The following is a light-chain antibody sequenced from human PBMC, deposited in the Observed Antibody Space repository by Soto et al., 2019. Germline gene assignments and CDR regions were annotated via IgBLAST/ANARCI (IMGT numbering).Light chain of an antibody. CDR2: GAS. CDR1: QSVSSSY. J-gene: IGKJ1*01. Sequence: EIVLTQSPGTLSLSPGERATLSCRASQSVSSSYLTWYQQKPGQAPRLLIYGASTRATGIPARFSGSGSGTDFTLTISSLQPEDFAVYYCQQDYNLRTFGQGTKVDIK. V-gene: IGKV3D-7*01. CDR3: QQDYNLRT.